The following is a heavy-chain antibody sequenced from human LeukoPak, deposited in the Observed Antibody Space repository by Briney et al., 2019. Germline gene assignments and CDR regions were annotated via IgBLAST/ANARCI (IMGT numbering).Heavy chain of an antibody. CDR1: GFTFSDHY. Sequence: GGSLRLSCAASGFTFSDHYMDWVRQAPGKGLEWVGRTRNKANSYTTEYAASVKGRFTISRDDSKNSLYLQMNSLKTEDTAVYYCARDRSGSYSSWGQGTLVTVSS. CDR3: ARDRSGSYSS. D-gene: IGHD1-26*01. CDR2: TRNKANSYTT. J-gene: IGHJ5*02. V-gene: IGHV3-72*01.